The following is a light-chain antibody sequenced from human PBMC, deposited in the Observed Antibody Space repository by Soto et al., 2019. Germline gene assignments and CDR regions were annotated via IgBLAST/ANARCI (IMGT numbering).Light chain of an antibody. Sequence: EIVLAQSPATLSLSPGERATLSCKTSQSVNSYLAWYQQKPGQAPRLLIYNASQRATGIPARFSGSGSGTEFTLTISSLQSEDFAVYYCHQYNHWLTWTFGQGTKVDIK. CDR2: NAS. CDR1: QSVNSY. J-gene: IGKJ1*01. V-gene: IGKV3-15*01. CDR3: HQYNHWLTWT.